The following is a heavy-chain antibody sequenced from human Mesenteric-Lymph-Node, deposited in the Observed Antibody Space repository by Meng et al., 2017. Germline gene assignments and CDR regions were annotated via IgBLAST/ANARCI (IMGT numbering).Heavy chain of an antibody. CDR2: IISNSAYI. V-gene: IGHV3-21*01. J-gene: IGHJ6*02. CDR1: GFTFNSFT. D-gene: IGHD3-10*01. CDR3: ARDQRSNYYGMDV. Sequence: GGSLRLSCAASGFTFNSFTMNWVRQAPGKGLEWVSSIISNSAYIYYAESVKGRFTISRDNAKNSLYLQMDSLRVEDTAVYYCARDQRSNYYGMDVWGQGTTVTVSS.